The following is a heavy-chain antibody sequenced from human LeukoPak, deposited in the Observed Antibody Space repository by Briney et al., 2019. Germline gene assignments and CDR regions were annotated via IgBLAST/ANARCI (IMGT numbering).Heavy chain of an antibody. CDR1: GGSISSGGYS. Sequence: SETLSLTCAVSGGSISSGGYSWSWIRQPPGEGLEWIGYIYHSGSTYYNPSLKSRVTISVDRSKNQFSLKLSSVTAADTAVYYCARDPAAGTNWFDPWGQGTLVTVSS. J-gene: IGHJ5*02. D-gene: IGHD1/OR15-1a*01. CDR2: IYHSGST. V-gene: IGHV4-30-2*01. CDR3: ARDPAAGTNWFDP.